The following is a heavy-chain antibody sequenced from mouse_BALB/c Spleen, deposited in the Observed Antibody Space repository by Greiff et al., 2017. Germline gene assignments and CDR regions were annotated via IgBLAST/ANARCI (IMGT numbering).Heavy chain of an antibody. CDR2: ISSGSSTI. J-gene: IGHJ3*01. V-gene: IGHV5-17*02. Sequence: EVQVVESGGGLVQPGGSRKLSCAASGFTFSSFGMHWVRQAPEKGLEWVAYISSGSSTIYYADTVKGRFTTSRDNPKNTLFLQMTSLRSEDTAMYYCARETHFAYWGQGTLVTVSA. CDR1: GFTFSSFG. CDR3: ARETHFAY.